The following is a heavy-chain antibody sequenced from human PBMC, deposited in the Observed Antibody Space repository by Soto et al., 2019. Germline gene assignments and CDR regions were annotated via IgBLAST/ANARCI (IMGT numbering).Heavy chain of an antibody. Sequence: SXTLSLTCAVYGGSLSPYFWSWIRQPPVKGLEWIGEINHSGSTNYNPSLKSRVTISVDTSKNQFSLKLSSVTAADTAVYYCARGVSGSSWYYPWGQGTLVTRLL. CDR2: INHSGST. D-gene: IGHD6-13*01. V-gene: IGHV4-34*01. J-gene: IGHJ5*02. CDR1: GGSLSPYF. CDR3: ARGVSGSSWYYP.